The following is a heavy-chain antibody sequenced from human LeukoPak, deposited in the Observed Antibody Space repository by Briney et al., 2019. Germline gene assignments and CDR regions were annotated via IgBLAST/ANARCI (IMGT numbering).Heavy chain of an antibody. CDR2: IIPIFGAA. V-gene: IGHV1-69*05. CDR3: ARVSVNYYYMDV. J-gene: IGHJ6*03. Sequence: EASVKGSCKASGGTFSSYAISWVRQAPGQGLEWMGGIIPIFGAANYAQKFQGRVTITTDESTSTAYMELSSLRSEDTAVYYCARVSVNYYYMDVWGKGTTVTVSS. CDR1: GGTFSSYA.